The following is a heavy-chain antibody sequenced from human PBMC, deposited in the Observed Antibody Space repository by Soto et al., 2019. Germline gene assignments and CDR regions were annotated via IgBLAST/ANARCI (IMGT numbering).Heavy chain of an antibody. J-gene: IGHJ4*02. CDR1: GFTFSRYA. CDR3: ARDTSDQWLRLFFDC. V-gene: IGHV3-30*04. CDR2: ISSDERNK. D-gene: IGHD5-12*01. Sequence: QVQLVESGGGVVQPGRSLRLSCAASGFTFSRYAMYWVRQAPGKGLEWVAVISSDERNKFYADSVKGRFTISRDYSKNTVYLQMNSLRPEDTAVYFCARDTSDQWLRLFFDCWGQGTLVTVSS.